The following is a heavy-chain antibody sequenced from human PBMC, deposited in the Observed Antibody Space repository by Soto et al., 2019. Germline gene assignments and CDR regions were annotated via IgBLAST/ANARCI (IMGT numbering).Heavy chain of an antibody. D-gene: IGHD5-18*01. CDR3: ARGLRVDTAMVPYYLDY. CDR2: INHSGST. Sequence: WETLSLTCAVYGGSFSGYYWSWIRQPPGKGLEWIGEINHSGSTNYHPSLNSRVTISGHTSKIKCPLTLSSVTAADTAVYYCARGLRVDTAMVPYYLDYWGQETLVTVSS. V-gene: IGHV4-34*01. J-gene: IGHJ4*02. CDR1: GGSFSGYY.